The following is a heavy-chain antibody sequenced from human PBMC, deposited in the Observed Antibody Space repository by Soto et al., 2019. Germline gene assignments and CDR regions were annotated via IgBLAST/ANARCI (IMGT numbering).Heavy chain of an antibody. V-gene: IGHV3-49*04. CDR1: GFTFGDYA. D-gene: IGHD3-22*01. CDR3: TRDLWLFDY. CDR2: IRSKAYGGTT. J-gene: IGHJ4*02. Sequence: GGSLRLSCTASGFTFGDYAMSWVRQAPGKGLEWVGFIRSKAYGGTTEYAASVKGRFTISRDDSKSIAYLQMNSLKTEDTAVYYCTRDLWLFDYWGQGTLVTVSS.